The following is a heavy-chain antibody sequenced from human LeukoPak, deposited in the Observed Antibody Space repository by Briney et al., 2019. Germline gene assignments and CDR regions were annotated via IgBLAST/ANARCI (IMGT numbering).Heavy chain of an antibody. CDR1: GGSINSHY. CDR3: ARGDVVGATMADY. V-gene: IGHV4-59*11. CDR2: IHYTGTT. Sequence: SETLSLTCIVSGGSINSHYWSWIRQPPGKGLEWIGDIHYTGTTKYNPSVKSRVTISIDTSKNQFSLKLSSVTAADTAVYYCARGDVVGATMADYWGQGTLVTVSS. D-gene: IGHD1-26*01. J-gene: IGHJ4*02.